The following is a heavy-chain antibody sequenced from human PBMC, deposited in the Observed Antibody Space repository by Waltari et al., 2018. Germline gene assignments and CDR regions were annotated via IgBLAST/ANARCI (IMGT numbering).Heavy chain of an antibody. V-gene: IGHV4-39*01. CDR2: IYYSGST. D-gene: IGHD5-12*01. J-gene: IGHJ4*02. Sequence: QLQLQESGPGLVKPSETLSLTCTVSGGSISSSSYYWGWIRQPPGKGLEWIGSIYYSGSTYYNPSLKSRVTISVDTSKNQFSLKLSAVTAADTAVYYCARLYVIVATNGGDYWGQGTLVTVSS. CDR3: ARLYVIVATNGGDY. CDR1: GGSISSSSYY.